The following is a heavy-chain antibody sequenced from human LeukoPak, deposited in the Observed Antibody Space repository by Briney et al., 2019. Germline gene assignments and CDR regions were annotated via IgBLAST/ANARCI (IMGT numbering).Heavy chain of an antibody. CDR2: ISGSGGST. D-gene: IGHD1-26*01. V-gene: IGHV3-23*01. CDR1: GFTFSSYG. Sequence: PGGSLRLSCAASGFTFSSYGMSWVRQAPGKGLEWVSAISGSGGSTYYADSVKGRFTISRDNSKNTLYLQMNSLRAEDTAVYYCARDRVGATHFDYWGQGTLVTVSS. CDR3: ARDRVGATHFDY. J-gene: IGHJ4*02.